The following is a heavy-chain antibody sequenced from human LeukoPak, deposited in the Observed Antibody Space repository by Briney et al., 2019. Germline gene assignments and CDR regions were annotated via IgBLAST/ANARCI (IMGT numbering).Heavy chain of an antibody. CDR3: ARELRFLEVAYYFDY. D-gene: IGHD3-3*01. CDR2: IYTSGST. V-gene: IGHV4-4*07. CDR1: GGSISSYY. J-gene: IGHJ4*02. Sequence: PSETLSLTCTVSGGSISSYYWSWIRQPAGKGLEWIGRIYTSGSTNYNPSLKSRVTISVDTSKNQFSLKLSSVTAADAAVYYCARELRFLEVAYYFDYWGQGTLVTVSS.